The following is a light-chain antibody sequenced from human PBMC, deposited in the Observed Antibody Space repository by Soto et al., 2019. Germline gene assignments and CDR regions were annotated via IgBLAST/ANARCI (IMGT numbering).Light chain of an antibody. CDR2: QNS. J-gene: IGLJ2*01. V-gene: IGLV3-1*01. CDR3: QAWDSSVV. Sequence: SYELTQPPSVSVSPGQTASITCSGDKLGAKYACWYQQKPGQSPVLVIYQNSQRPSGIPERFSGSNSGNTATLTISGTQAMDEADYYCQAWDSSVVFGGGTQLTVL. CDR1: KLGAKY.